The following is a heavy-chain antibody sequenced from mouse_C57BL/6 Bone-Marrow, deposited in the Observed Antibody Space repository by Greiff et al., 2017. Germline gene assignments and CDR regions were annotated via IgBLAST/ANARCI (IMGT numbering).Heavy chain of an antibody. Sequence: EVKLMESGGDLVKPGGSLKLSCAASGFTFSSYGMSWVRQTPDKRLEWVATISSGGSYTYYPDSVKGRFTISRDNAKNTLYLQMSSLKSEDTAMYYCARHFYSIAYWGQGTLVTVSA. CDR3: ARHFYSIAY. V-gene: IGHV5-6*01. J-gene: IGHJ3*01. CDR2: ISSGGSYT. CDR1: GFTFSSYG. D-gene: IGHD2-5*01.